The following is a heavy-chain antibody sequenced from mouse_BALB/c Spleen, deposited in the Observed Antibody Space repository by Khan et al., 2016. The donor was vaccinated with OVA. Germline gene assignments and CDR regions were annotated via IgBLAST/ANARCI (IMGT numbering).Heavy chain of an antibody. CDR2: LNTYTGES. Sequence: QIRLGQSGPELKKPGETVKISCKASGYTLTTYGMNWAKQAPGKGLKWMGWLNTYTGESTYADDFKGWFSFSLETSASTAYLQINNLKNEDPATYYSAISPYYRGRCSYHIGYWGQGTTVTVSS. J-gene: IGHJ2*01. D-gene: IGHD6-1*01. CDR1: GYTLTTYG. V-gene: IGHV9-3-1*01. CDR3: AISPYYRGRCSYHIGY.